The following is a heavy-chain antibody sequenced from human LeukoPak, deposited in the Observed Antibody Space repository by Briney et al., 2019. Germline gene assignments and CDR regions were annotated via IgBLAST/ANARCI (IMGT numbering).Heavy chain of an antibody. Sequence: ASVKVSCKTSGYTFTGYYLHWVRQAPRQGPEWMGWINANSGDTYYVQKFKGRITMTRDTSINTAYMELNRLTSDDTAVYYCARVVDVGVPGFQHWGRGTLVTVSS. CDR3: ARVVDVGVPGFQH. CDR2: INANSGDT. D-gene: IGHD1-26*01. V-gene: IGHV1-2*02. CDR1: GYTFTGYY. J-gene: IGHJ1*01.